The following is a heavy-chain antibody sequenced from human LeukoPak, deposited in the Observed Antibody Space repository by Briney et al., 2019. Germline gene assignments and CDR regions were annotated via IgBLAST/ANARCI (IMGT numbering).Heavy chain of an antibody. V-gene: IGHV4-39*01. CDR1: GGYISTSNYY. J-gene: IGHJ4*02. CDR2: IYYSGRT. Sequence: TSETLSLTCSVSGGYISTSNYYWGWIRQPPGKGLEWIGTIYYSGRTYYNTSLQSRVTISLDTSQNQLSLQVRSVTVVDTAVYYCARFFYYDASLPPYWGQGTLVTVSS. D-gene: IGHD3-16*01. CDR3: ARFFYYDASLPPY.